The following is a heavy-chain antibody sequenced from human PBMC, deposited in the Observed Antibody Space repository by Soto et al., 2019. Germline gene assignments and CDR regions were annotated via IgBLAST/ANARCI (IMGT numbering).Heavy chain of an antibody. J-gene: IGHJ6*02. Sequence: QVQLVQSGAEVKKPGSSVKVSCKASGGTFSSYAISWVRQAPGQGLEWMGGIIPISGTANYAQKFQGRVTITADESTSTAYMDLSSLRSEATAVYYCARSQGSSTSLEIYYYYYYGMDVWGQGTTVTVSS. CDR3: ARSQGSSTSLEIYYYYYYGMDV. D-gene: IGHD2-2*01. CDR1: GGTFSSYA. CDR2: IIPISGTA. V-gene: IGHV1-69*01.